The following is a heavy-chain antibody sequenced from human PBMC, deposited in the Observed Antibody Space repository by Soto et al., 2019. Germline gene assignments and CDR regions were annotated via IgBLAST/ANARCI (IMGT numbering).Heavy chain of an antibody. Sequence: PGGSLRLSCAASGFTFSSYAMSWVRQAPGKWLEWVSAISGSGGSTYYADSVKGRFTISRDNSKNTLYLQMNSLRAEDTAVYYCAKDILLMVYAIGTWFDPWGQGXWSPSTQ. CDR3: AKDILLMVYAIGTWFDP. J-gene: IGHJ5*02. V-gene: IGHV3-23*01. CDR1: GFTFSSYA. CDR2: ISGSGGST. D-gene: IGHD2-8*01.